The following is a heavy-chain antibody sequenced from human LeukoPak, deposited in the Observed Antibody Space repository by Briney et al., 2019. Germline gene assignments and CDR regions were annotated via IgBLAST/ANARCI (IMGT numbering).Heavy chain of an antibody. CDR3: AKLLVWFGELSDY. V-gene: IGHV3-11*01. D-gene: IGHD3-10*01. CDR1: GFTFSDFY. CDR2: ISNSGDTI. J-gene: IGHJ4*02. Sequence: GGSLRLSCAASGFTFSDFYMTWIRQAPGKGLEWISYISNSGDTIYYADSVKGRFTVSRDNAKNSLHLQMNSLRAEDTAVYYCAKLLVWFGELSDYWGQGTLVTVSS.